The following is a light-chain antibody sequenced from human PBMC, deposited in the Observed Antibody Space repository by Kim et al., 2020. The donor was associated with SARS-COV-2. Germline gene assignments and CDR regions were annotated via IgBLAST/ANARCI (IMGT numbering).Light chain of an antibody. CDR1: HYVASSY. Sequence: EIVLTQSPGTLSLSPGERATLSCRASHYVASSYLAWYQQKPGQAPRLLIYGSSTRATGIPDRFSGSGSGTDFTLTINKVEPEDVAVYYCQQFVGSPGTFGQGTKVDIK. V-gene: IGKV3-20*01. CDR2: GSS. J-gene: IGKJ1*01. CDR3: QQFVGSPGT.